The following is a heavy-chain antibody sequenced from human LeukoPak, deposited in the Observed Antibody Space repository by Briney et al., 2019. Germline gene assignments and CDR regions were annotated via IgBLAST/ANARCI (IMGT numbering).Heavy chain of an antibody. J-gene: IGHJ5*02. CDR3: ARGSLGYCSGGSCYSWFDP. CDR1: GYTFTGYS. Sequence: ASVKVSCKASGYTFTGYSIHWVRQAPGQGLGWMGWINPNSGGTKYAQNFQGRVTMTEDTSINRAYMELSRLRSDDTAVYYCARGSLGYCSGGSCYSWFDPWGQGTLVTVSS. CDR2: INPNSGGT. V-gene: IGHV1-2*02. D-gene: IGHD2-15*01.